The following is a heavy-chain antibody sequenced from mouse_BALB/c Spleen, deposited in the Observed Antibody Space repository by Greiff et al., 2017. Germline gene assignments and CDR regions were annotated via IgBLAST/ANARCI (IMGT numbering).Heavy chain of an antibody. V-gene: IGHV2-9*02. Sequence: QEQLKESGPGLVAPSQSLSITCTVSGFSLTSYGVHWVRQPPGKGLEWLGVIWAGGSTNYNSALMSRLSISKDNSKSQVFLKMNSLQTDDTAMYYCARDYDKNGYAMDYWGQGTSVTVSS. D-gene: IGHD2-12*01. CDR2: IWAGGST. CDR1: GFSLTSYG. CDR3: ARDYDKNGYAMDY. J-gene: IGHJ4*01.